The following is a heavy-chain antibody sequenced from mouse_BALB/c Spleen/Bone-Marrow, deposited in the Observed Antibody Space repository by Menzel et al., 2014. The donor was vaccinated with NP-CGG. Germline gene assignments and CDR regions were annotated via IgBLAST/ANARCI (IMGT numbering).Heavy chain of an antibody. CDR2: ISSGSSTI. V-gene: IGHV5-17*02. CDR3: ARVGDYGNYWYFDA. J-gene: IGHJ1*01. D-gene: IGHD2-1*01. CDR1: GFTFSSFG. Sequence: EVKVVESGGGLVQPGGSRKLSCAASGFTFSSFGMHWVRQAPEKGLEWVAYISSGSSTIYYADTVKGRFTISRDNPKNTLFLQMTSLRSEDTAMYYCARVGDYGNYWYFDAWGAGTTVTVPS.